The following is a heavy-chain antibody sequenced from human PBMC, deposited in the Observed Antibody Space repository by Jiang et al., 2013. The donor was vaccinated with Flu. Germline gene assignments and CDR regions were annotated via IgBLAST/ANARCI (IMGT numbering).Heavy chain of an antibody. J-gene: IGHJ4*02. D-gene: IGHD2-2*01. CDR3: AKVVVVVPAAISRGFDY. V-gene: IGHV3-23*01. Sequence: GSTYYADSVKGRFTISRDNSKNTLYLQMNSLRAEDTAVYYCAKVVVVVPAAISRGFDYWGQGTLVTVSS. CDR2: GST.